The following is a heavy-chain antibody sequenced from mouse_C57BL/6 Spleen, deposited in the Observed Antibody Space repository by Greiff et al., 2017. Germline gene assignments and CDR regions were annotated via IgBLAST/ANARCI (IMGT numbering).Heavy chain of an antibody. D-gene: IGHD2-4*01. CDR2: IHPNSGST. CDR3: AREVYYDYEVWFAY. J-gene: IGHJ3*01. Sequence: QVQLQQSGAELVKPGASVKLSCKASGYTFTSYWMHWVKQRPGQGLEWIGMIHPNSGSTNYNEKFKSKATLTVDKSSSTAYMQLSSLTSEDSAVYYCAREVYYDYEVWFAYWGQGTLVTVSA. CDR1: GYTFTSYW. V-gene: IGHV1-64*01.